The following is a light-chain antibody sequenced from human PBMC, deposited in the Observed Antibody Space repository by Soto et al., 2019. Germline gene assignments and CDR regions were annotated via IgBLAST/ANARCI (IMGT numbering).Light chain of an antibody. CDR3: NSYTSSSTLYV. CDR2: EVS. J-gene: IGLJ1*01. CDR1: SSDIGAYNY. Sequence: QSALTQPASVSGSPGQSITISCTGTSSDIGAYNYVSWYQQRPGKAPKLMLYEVSNRPSGVSIRFSGSKSGNTASLTISGLQAEDEADYYCNSYTSSSTLYVFGTGTKLTVL. V-gene: IGLV2-14*01.